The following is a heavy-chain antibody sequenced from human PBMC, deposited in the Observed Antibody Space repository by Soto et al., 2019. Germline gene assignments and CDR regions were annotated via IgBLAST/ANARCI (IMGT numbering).Heavy chain of an antibody. J-gene: IGHJ3*02. CDR2: IYYSGST. Sequence: QVQLQESGPGLVKPSQTLSLTCTVSGVSISSGGYYWSWIRQHPGKGLEWIGYIYYSGSTYYNPSLKSRVTISVDTSKNQFSLKLSSVTAADTAVYYCARSPVTTFVWQDAFDIWGQGTMVTVSS. CDR3: ARSPVTTFVWQDAFDI. V-gene: IGHV4-31*03. CDR1: GVSISSGGYY. D-gene: IGHD4-17*01.